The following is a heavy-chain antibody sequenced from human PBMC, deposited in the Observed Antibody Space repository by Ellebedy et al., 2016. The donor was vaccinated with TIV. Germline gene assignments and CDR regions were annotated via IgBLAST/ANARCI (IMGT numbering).Heavy chain of an antibody. CDR3: ARAVAGSPDC. CDR2: ITSSGSYM. CDR1: GFTFSDYY. J-gene: IGHJ4*02. D-gene: IGHD6-19*01. Sequence: GESLKISXAASGFTFSDYYMTWIRQAPGKGLEYISYITSSGSYMNYADSVKGRFSISRDNAKNSLYLQMNSLRAEDTAVYYCARAVAGSPDCWGQGTLVTVSS. V-gene: IGHV3-11*01.